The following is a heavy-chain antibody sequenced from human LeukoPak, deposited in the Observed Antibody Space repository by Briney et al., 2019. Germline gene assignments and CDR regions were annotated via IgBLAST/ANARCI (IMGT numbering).Heavy chain of an antibody. Sequence: ASVKVSCKASGYTFTGYYMHWVRQAPGQGLEWMGRINPNSGGTNYAQKFQGRVTMTRDTSIGTAYMELSRLRSDDTAVYYCARGGPTYYYDSSGYYYGTWGQGTLVTVSS. CDR3: ARGGPTYYYDSSGYYYGT. D-gene: IGHD3-22*01. V-gene: IGHV1-2*06. J-gene: IGHJ5*02. CDR2: INPNSGGT. CDR1: GYTFTGYY.